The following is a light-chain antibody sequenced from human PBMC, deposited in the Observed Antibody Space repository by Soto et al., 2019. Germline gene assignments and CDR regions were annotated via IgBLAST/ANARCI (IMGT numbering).Light chain of an antibody. CDR3: SSSTNINTRTCV. V-gene: IGLV2-14*01. Sequence: QSALTQPASVSGSPGQSITISCTGTSGDIGSYNRVSWYQQHPGKAPKLIIYEVTDRPSGVSNRFSGSNSGNTASLTISGLQAEDEAEYCYSSSTNINTRTCVFGTGTKLTVL. CDR2: EVT. CDR1: SGDIGSYNR. J-gene: IGLJ1*01.